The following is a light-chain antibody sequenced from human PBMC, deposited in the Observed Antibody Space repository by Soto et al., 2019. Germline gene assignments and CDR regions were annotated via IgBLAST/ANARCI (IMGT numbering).Light chain of an antibody. J-gene: IGKJ5*01. CDR3: QQYGSSETI. Sequence: EILLTQSPGTLSLSPGERSTLSCRASQRVSSTYLAWYQQKPGQAPRLLIYGTSSRATGIPTRFSGSGSGTDFTLSITRLEPEDFAVYYCQQYGSSETIFGQGTRREIK. V-gene: IGKV3-20*01. CDR1: QRVSSTY. CDR2: GTS.